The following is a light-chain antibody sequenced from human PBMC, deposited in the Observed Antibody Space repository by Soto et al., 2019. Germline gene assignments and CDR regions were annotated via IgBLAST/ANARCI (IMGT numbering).Light chain of an antibody. CDR2: KAS. CDR1: QSIRGW. J-gene: IGKJ4*01. Sequence: DIQMTQSPSTLSASVGDRVTITCRASQSIRGWLAWYQQKPGKAPRLLIYKASSLESGVPSRFSGSGSGTEFTLTISSLQPDDSATYYCQQYDSYCTFGGGTKVDIK. CDR3: QQYDSYCT. V-gene: IGKV1-5*03.